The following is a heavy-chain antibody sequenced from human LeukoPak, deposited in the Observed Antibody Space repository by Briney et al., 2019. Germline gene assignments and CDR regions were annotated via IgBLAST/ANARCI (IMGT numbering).Heavy chain of an antibody. J-gene: IGHJ6*02. D-gene: IGHD6-13*01. CDR1: GYSFSSYW. CDR3: ARLLSHGRSSRLLMDV. V-gene: IGHV5-51*01. CDR2: FYPGDSDT. Sequence: GESLTISCKASGYSFSSYWIAWVRQMPGKGLELMGIFYPGDSDTKYSPSVEGQVTFSADASISTAYLQWSSLKASDSAMFFCARLLSHGRSSRLLMDVWGQGTTVTVSS.